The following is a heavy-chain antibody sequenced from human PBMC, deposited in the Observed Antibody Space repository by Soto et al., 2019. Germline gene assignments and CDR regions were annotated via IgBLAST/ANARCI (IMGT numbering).Heavy chain of an antibody. CDR3: ARGTYYVDY. Sequence: QVRLQESGPGLAEPSETLSLTCTVSGGSISSYYWNWIRQHPGKGLEWIGYIYYSGSTNYKPSIKTRGTMSVDSSKNQFCLKVSTVNAADTAVYYCARGTYYVDYWGQGTLVTVSS. CDR1: GGSISSYY. D-gene: IGHD3-10*01. J-gene: IGHJ4*02. CDR2: IYYSGST. V-gene: IGHV4-59*01.